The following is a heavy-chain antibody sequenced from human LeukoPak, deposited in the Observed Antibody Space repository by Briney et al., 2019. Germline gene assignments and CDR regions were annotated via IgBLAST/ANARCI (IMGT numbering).Heavy chain of an antibody. J-gene: IGHJ4*02. Sequence: ASVKVSCKASGGTFSSYTISWVRQAPGQGLEWMGRIIPILGIANYAQKFQGRVTITTDESTGTAYMELSSLRSEDTAVYYCARGPILYSSGWYGPPAYWGQGTLVTVSS. CDR1: GGTFSSYT. CDR3: ARGPILYSSGWYGPPAY. V-gene: IGHV1-69*16. D-gene: IGHD6-19*01. CDR2: IIPILGIA.